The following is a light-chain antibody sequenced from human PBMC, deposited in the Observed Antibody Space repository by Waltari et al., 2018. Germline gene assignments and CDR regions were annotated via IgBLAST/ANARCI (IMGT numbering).Light chain of an antibody. CDR1: QDISNY. CDR2: DAS. CDR3: HQYENLPPT. V-gene: IGKV1-33*01. J-gene: IGKJ2*01. Sequence: DIQMTPSPSSLSASVGDRVTITCQASQDISNYLNWYQQKPGKAPKLLIYDASNLETGVPSRFSGSGSGTDFSFTISSMQPEDIATYYCHQYENLPPTFGQGTKLDIK.